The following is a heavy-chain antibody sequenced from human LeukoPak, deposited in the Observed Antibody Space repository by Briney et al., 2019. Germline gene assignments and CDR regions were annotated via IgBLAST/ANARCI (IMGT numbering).Heavy chain of an antibody. J-gene: IGHJ3*02. V-gene: IGHV4-61*02. CDR3: ARDNPVVPDAFDI. Sequence: SQTLSLTCTVSGGSISSGGYYWSWIRQPAGKGLEWIGRIYTSGSTNYNPSLKSRVTMSVDTSKNQFSLKLSSVTAADTAVYYCARDNPVVPDAFDIWGQGTMVTVSS. D-gene: IGHD2-15*01. CDR1: GGSISSGGYY. CDR2: IYTSGST.